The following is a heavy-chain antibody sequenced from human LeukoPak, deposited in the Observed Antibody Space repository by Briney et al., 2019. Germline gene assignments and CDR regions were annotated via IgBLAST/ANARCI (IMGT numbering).Heavy chain of an antibody. J-gene: IGHJ6*03. CDR1: GFTFSSYW. D-gene: IGHD1-1*01. V-gene: IGHV3-7*01. CDR3: ARDLGGTNYYYYYMDV. CDR2: IKQDGSEK. Sequence: GGPLRLSCAASGFTFSSYWMSWVRQAPGKGLEWVANIKQDGSEKYYVDSVEGRFTISRDNAKNSLYLQMNSLRAEDTAVYYCARDLGGTNYYYYYMDVWGKGTTVTVSS.